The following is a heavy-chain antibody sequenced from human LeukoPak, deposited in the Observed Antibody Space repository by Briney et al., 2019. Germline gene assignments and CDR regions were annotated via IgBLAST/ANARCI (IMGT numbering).Heavy chain of an antibody. J-gene: IGHJ6*03. CDR3: ARDWGGEYSSSSLGYYYYYMDV. Sequence: SETLSLTCTVSGGSISSYYWSWIRQPPGKGLEWIGYIYYSGSTNYNPSLKSRVTISVDTSKNQFSLKLSSVTAADTAVYYCARDWGGEYSSSSLGYYYYYMDVWGKGTTVTVSS. CDR2: IYYSGST. CDR1: GGSISSYY. V-gene: IGHV4-59*12. D-gene: IGHD6-6*01.